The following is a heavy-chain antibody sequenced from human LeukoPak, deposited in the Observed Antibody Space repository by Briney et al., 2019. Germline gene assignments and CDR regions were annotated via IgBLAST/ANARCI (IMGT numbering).Heavy chain of an antibody. CDR1: GLTFSSYW. V-gene: IGHV3-74*01. J-gene: IGHJ4*02. Sequence: GGSLRLSCAASGLTFSSYWVHWVRQAPGKGLVWVSRINSDGSSTSYADSVKGRFTISRDSAKNTLYLEMNSLRAEDTAVYYCARYNWNSAPFDYWGQGTLVTVSS. CDR3: ARYNWNSAPFDY. CDR2: INSDGSST. D-gene: IGHD1-7*01.